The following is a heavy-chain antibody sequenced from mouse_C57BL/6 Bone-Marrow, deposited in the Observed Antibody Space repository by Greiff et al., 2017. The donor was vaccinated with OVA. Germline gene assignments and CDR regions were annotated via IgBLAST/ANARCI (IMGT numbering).Heavy chain of an antibody. CDR3: TGWLLSAY. Sequence: VQLQQSGAELVRPGASVKLSCTASGFNIKDDYMHWVKQRPEQGLEWIGWIDPENGDTEYASKFQGKATITADTSSNTAYLQLSSLTSEDTAVYYCTGWLLSAYWGQGTTLTVSS. V-gene: IGHV14-4*01. D-gene: IGHD2-3*01. CDR2: IDPENGDT. J-gene: IGHJ2*01. CDR1: GFNIKDDY.